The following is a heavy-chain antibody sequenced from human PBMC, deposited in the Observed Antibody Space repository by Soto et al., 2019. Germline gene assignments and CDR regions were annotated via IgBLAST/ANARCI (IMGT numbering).Heavy chain of an antibody. Sequence: PGGSLRLSCVASGLSFSVSTMTWVRQAPGKGLEWVSTTGLSGRTTYYGDSVKGRFTVSRDNSRNTLDLQMGSLRAEDTAVYYCATVHNTSRSFNYWGRGTLVTVSS. CDR2: TGLSGRTT. V-gene: IGHV3-23*01. J-gene: IGHJ4*02. CDR3: ATVHNTSRSFNY. D-gene: IGHD1-20*01. CDR1: GLSFSVST.